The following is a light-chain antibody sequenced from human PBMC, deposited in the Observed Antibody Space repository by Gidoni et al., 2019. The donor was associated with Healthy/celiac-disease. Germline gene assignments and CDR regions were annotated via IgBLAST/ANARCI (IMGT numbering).Light chain of an antibody. Sequence: SAELTQPLSLSVALGQTARINCGGYNLGSKNVHWYQQKPGQAPVLVIYRDSNRPSGIPERFSGSNSGNTATLTISRAQAGDEADYYCQVWDSSFVVFGGGTKLTVL. CDR3: QVWDSSFVV. CDR1: NLGSKN. V-gene: IGLV3-9*01. J-gene: IGLJ2*01. CDR2: RDS.